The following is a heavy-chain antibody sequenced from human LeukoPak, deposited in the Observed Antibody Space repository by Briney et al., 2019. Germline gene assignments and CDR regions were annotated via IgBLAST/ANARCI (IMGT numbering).Heavy chain of an antibody. D-gene: IGHD2-2*01. CDR2: ISGSGGST. CDR3: ARGGMGTNSQEYFYYGMDV. Sequence: QPGGSLRLSCAASGFTFSSYAMSWVRQAPGKGLEWVSAISGSGGSTSYADSVRGRFAISRDNSKNTLYLQMNSLRAEDTAVYCCARGGMGTNSQEYFYYGMDVWGQGTTVTVSS. J-gene: IGHJ6*02. V-gene: IGHV3-23*01. CDR1: GFTFSSYA.